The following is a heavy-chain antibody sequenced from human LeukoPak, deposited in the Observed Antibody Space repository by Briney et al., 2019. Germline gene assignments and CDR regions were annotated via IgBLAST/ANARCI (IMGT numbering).Heavy chain of an antibody. CDR2: ISYDGSNK. J-gene: IGHJ5*02. CDR3: AKDGAPYDSPTEGWFDP. Sequence: GGSLRLSCAASGFIFSRYGMYWVRQAPGKGLEWMAVISYDGSNKCYADSVRGRFIISRDDSKNTLYLQMNSLRIDDTAVYYCAKDGAPYDSPTEGWFDPWGQGTLVTVSS. CDR1: GFIFSRYG. V-gene: IGHV3-30*18. D-gene: IGHD3-22*01.